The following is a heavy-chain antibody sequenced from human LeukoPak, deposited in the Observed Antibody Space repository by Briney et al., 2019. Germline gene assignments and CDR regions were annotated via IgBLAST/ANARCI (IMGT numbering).Heavy chain of an antibody. Sequence: SETLSLTCTVSGGSISSGDYYWSWIRQPPGKGLEWIGYIYHSGSTYCNPSLKSRVTISVDTSKNQFSLKLSSVTAADTAVYYCARDGCSSTSCYGRGWFDPWGQGTLVTVSS. CDR2: IYHSGST. D-gene: IGHD2-2*01. V-gene: IGHV4-30-4*01. CDR3: ARDGCSSTSCYGRGWFDP. CDR1: GGSISSGDYY. J-gene: IGHJ5*02.